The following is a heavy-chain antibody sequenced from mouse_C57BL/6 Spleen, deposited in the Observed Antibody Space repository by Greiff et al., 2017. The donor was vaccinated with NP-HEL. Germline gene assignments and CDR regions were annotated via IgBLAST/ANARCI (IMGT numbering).Heavy chain of an antibody. CDR2: IDPETGGT. V-gene: IGHV1-15*01. D-gene: IGHD6-1*02. Sequence: VKVVESGAELVRPGASVTLSCKASGYTFTDYEMHWVKQTPVHGLEWIGAIDPETGGTAYNQKFKGKAILTADKSSSTAYMELRSLTSEDSAVYYCTRKRGSPLAYWGQGTLVTVSA. CDR3: TRKRGSPLAY. CDR1: GYTFTDYE. J-gene: IGHJ3*01.